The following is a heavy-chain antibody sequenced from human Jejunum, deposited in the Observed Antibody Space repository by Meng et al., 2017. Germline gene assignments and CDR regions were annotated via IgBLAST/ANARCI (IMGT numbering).Heavy chain of an antibody. V-gene: IGHV2-5*02. J-gene: IGHJ5*01. Sequence: QITLKGSGPTLVKSTQTLTLTCTFSGFSLSTPQVGVGWIRQPPGRALECLGIIYWDNDKRYNPSLKNRLTITKDTSKSQVVLTMTNMDPGDTATYYCAHRVAYGGYWDVGWFDSWGQGTLVTVSS. CDR1: GFSLSTPQVG. D-gene: IGHD3-22*01. CDR2: IYWDNDK. CDR3: AHRVAYGGYWDVGWFDS.